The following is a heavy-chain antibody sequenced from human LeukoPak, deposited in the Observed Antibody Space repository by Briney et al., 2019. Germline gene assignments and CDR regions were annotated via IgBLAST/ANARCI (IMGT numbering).Heavy chain of an antibody. CDR1: GGSFSGYY. V-gene: IGHV4-34*01. CDR2: INHSGST. Sequence: SETLSLTCAVYGGSFSGYYWSWIRQPPGKGLEWIGEINHSGSTNYNPSLKSRVTISVDTSKNQFSLKLSSVTAADTAVYYCARRGPPRTMLRGVKSGWFDPWGQGTLVTVSS. CDR3: ARRGPPRTMLRGVKSGWFDP. D-gene: IGHD3-10*01. J-gene: IGHJ5*02.